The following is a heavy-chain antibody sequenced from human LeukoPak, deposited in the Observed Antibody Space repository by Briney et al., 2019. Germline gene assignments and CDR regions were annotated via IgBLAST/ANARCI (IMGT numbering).Heavy chain of an antibody. J-gene: IGHJ4*02. D-gene: IGHD3-3*02. Sequence: GGSLKLSCAASGFTFSRFAMHWVRQAPGKGLEWVAFIRYDGSNKYYADSVKGRFTISRDNSKNTLYLQMNSLRAEDTAVYYCAKTLALYFDYWGQGTLVTVSS. CDR1: GFTFSRFA. CDR3: AKTLALYFDY. CDR2: IRYDGSNK. V-gene: IGHV3-30*02.